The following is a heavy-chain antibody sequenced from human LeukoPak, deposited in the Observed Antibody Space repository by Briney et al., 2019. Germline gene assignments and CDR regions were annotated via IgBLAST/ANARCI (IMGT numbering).Heavy chain of an antibody. D-gene: IGHD6-13*01. J-gene: IGHJ4*02. CDR1: GFTFSSYG. CDR3: AKSSSWPYYSDY. Sequence: PGGSLRLSCAASGFTFSSYGMHWVRQAPGKGLEWVAVISYDGSNKYYADSVKGRFTISRDNSKNTLYLQMNSLRAEDTAVYYCAKSSSWPYYSDYWGQGTLVTVSS. V-gene: IGHV3-30*18. CDR2: ISYDGSNK.